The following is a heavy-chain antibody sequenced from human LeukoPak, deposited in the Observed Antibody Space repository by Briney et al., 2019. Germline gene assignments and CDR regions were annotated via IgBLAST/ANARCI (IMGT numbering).Heavy chain of an antibody. CDR2: IKSKTDGGTT. Sequence: GGSLRLSCAASALTFSSYVMSWVRQAPGEGLEWVGRIKSKTDGGTTDYAAPVKGRFTISRDDSKNTLYLQMNSLKTEDTAVYYCTPPLYVLRYFDWPNGGDYWGQGTLVTVSS. CDR3: TPPLYVLRYFDWPNGGDY. CDR1: ALTFSSYV. D-gene: IGHD3-9*01. J-gene: IGHJ4*02. V-gene: IGHV3-15*01.